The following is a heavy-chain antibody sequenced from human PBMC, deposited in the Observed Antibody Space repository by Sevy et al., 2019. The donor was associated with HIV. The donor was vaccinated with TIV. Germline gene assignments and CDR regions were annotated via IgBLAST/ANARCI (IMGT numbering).Heavy chain of an antibody. V-gene: IGHV3-73*01. D-gene: IGHD3-3*01. J-gene: IGHJ6*02. Sequence: GGSLRLSCAASGFTFSSYAMTWVRQASGKGLEWVGRIRSKANSYATAYAASVKGRFTISRDDSKNTAYLQMNSLKTEDTAVYYCTRSYDFWSGHGMDVWGQGTTVTVSS. CDR3: TRSYDFWSGHGMDV. CDR1: GFTFSSYA. CDR2: IRSKANSYAT.